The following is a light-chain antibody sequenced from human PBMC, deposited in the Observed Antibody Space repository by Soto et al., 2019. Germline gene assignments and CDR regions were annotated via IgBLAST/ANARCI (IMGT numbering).Light chain of an antibody. CDR3: QQYNRWPFT. CDR2: DAS. J-gene: IGKJ3*01. V-gene: IGKV3D-15*01. CDR1: QTVSRS. Sequence: EIVLRQSPGTLSLSPGERATLSCRASQTVSRSALAWYQQKPGQAPSLLIYDASSRATGIPARFSGSGSGTEFTLTISSLQSGDFAVYYCQQYNRWPFTFGPGTKVDIK.